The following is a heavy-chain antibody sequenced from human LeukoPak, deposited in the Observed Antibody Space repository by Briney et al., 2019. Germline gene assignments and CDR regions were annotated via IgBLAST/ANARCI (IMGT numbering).Heavy chain of an antibody. CDR1: GFTFSSYE. V-gene: IGHV3-48*03. CDR3: ARDGTDYDFWSGYSQSLYYFDY. Sequence: PGGSLRLSCAASGFTFSSYEMNWVRQAPGKGLEWVSYISSSGSTIYYADSVKGRFTISRDNAKNSLYLQMNSLRAEDTAVYYCARDGTDYDFWSGYSQSLYYFDYWGQGTLVTVS. CDR2: ISSSGSTI. J-gene: IGHJ4*02. D-gene: IGHD3-3*01.